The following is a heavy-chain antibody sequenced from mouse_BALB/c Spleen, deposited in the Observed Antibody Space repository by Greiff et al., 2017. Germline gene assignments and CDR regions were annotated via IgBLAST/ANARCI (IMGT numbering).Heavy chain of an antibody. CDR2: IDPANGNT. V-gene: IGHV14-3*02. CDR3: APYYGSSPRAMDY. J-gene: IGHJ4*01. Sequence: EVQLQQSGAELVKPGASVKLSCTASGFNIKDTYMHWVKQRPEQGLEWIGRIDPANGNTKYDPKFQGKATITADTSSNTAYLQLSSLTSEDTAVYYCAPYYGSSPRAMDYWGQGTSVTVSS. D-gene: IGHD1-1*01. CDR1: GFNIKDTY.